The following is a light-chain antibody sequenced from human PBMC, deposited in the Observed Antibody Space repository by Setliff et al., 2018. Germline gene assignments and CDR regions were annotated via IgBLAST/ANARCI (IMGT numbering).Light chain of an antibody. CDR1: SSDIGDSKY. Sequence: QSALTQPASVSGSPGQSITISCTGTSSDIGDSKYVSWYQQHPGKAPKLLIFDVSVRPSGASNRFSGSKSGNTASLSISGLQAGDEAEYYCSSYGSSTLLFGGGTKVTVL. CDR2: DVS. J-gene: IGLJ2*01. V-gene: IGLV2-14*03. CDR3: SSYGSSTLL.